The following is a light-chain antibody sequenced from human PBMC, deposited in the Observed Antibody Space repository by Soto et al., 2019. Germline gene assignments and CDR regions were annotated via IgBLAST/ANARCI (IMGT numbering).Light chain of an antibody. CDR2: KAS. J-gene: IGKJ1*01. V-gene: IGKV1-5*03. Sequence: DIQMTPSPSTLSGSVGARVTVTCRASQTIRSWLAWYQQKPGKAPKLLIYKASTLKSGVPSRFSGSGSGTEFTLTISSLQPDDFATYYCQHYNSYSEAFGQGTKVDIK. CDR1: QTIRSW. CDR3: QHYNSYSEA.